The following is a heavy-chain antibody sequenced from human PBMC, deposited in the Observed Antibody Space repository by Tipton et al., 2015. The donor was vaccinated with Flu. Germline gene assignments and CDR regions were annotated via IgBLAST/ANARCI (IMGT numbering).Heavy chain of an antibody. D-gene: IGHD3-16*01. J-gene: IGHJ4*02. CDR2: IYYSGST. V-gene: IGHV4-39*07. Sequence: TLSLICTVSGGSISSSSYYWGWIRQPPGKGLEWIGGIYYSGSTYYNPSLKSRVTISVDTSKNQFSLKLSSVTAADTAVYYCALNYVAGLDYWGQGTLVTVSS. CDR1: GGSISSSSYY. CDR3: ALNYVAGLDY.